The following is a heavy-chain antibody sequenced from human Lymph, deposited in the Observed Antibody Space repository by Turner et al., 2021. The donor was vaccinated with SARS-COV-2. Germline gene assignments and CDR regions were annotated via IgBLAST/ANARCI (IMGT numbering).Heavy chain of an antibody. Sequence: QVQLVESGGGVFQPGRSLRLSCVASGFTFSNYAMHWVRQAPGKGREGVAVISYDGSNKYYADSVKGRFTISRENSKNTLYLQMNSLRAEDTAVYYCASNFWSAYRLDYWGQGTLVTVSS. J-gene: IGHJ4*02. CDR1: GFTFSNYA. D-gene: IGHD3-3*01. CDR3: ASNFWSAYRLDY. CDR2: ISYDGSNK. V-gene: IGHV3-30-3*01.